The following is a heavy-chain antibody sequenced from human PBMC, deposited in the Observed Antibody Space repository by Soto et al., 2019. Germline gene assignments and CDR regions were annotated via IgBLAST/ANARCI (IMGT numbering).Heavy chain of an antibody. V-gene: IGHV1-18*04. D-gene: IGHD3-3*01. CDR1: GYTFTSYG. CDR2: ISAYNGNT. CDR3: RYYDFWSGAPSYYYGMDV. Sequence: ASVKVSCKASGYTFTSYGISWVRQAPGQGLEGMGWISAYNGNTNYAQKLQGRVTMTTDTSTSTAYMELRSLRSDDTAVYYSRYYDFWSGAPSYYYGMDVWGQGTTVTVSS. J-gene: IGHJ6*02.